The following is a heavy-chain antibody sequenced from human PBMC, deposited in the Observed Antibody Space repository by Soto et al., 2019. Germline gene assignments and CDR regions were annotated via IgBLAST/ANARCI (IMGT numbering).Heavy chain of an antibody. V-gene: IGHV1-8*01. J-gene: IGHJ5*02. CDR2: MNPNIDNT. D-gene: IGHD1-1*01. CDR1: GYTFTSYD. Sequence: ASVKVSCKASGYTFTSYDINWVRQATGQGLEWMGWMNPNIDNTGYAQKFQGRVTMTRNTSINTAFMELSSLRSEDTAVYFCARDWKGAEGFDPWGQGTLVTVSS. CDR3: ARDWKGAEGFDP.